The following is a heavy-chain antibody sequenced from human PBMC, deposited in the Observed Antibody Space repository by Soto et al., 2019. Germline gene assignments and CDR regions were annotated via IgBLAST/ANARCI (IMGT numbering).Heavy chain of an antibody. CDR3: ARRQSTSTRRDFDY. V-gene: IGHV5-51*01. J-gene: IGHJ4*02. CDR1: GYSFTIYW. Sequence: PGESLKISCKASGYSFTIYWIGWVRQMPGKGLEWMGIIYPGDSDIRYSPSFQGQVTISVDKSISTAYLQWSSLKASDTAMYYWARRQSTSTRRDFDYWGQGTLVTVS. CDR2: IYPGDSDI. D-gene: IGHD6-6*01.